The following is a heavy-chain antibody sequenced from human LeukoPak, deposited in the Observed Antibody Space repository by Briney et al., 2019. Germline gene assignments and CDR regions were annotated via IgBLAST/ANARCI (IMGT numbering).Heavy chain of an antibody. V-gene: IGHV3-48*03. CDR1: GFTFSSYE. CDR2: ISSRGTTT. CDR3: ARLYSSSSGLRASDY. Sequence: GGSLRLSCAASGFTFSSYEMNWVRQAPGKGLERVSYISSRGTTTYYADSVKSRFTISRDDAKNSLYLHMNSLRVEDTAVYYCARLYSSSSGLRASDYWGQGTLVTVSS. D-gene: IGHD6-6*01. J-gene: IGHJ4*02.